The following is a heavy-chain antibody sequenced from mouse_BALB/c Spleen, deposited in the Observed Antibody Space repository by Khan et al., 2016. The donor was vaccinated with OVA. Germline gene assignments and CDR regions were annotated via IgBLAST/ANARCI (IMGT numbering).Heavy chain of an antibody. J-gene: IGHJ1*01. V-gene: IGHV2-9*02. D-gene: IGHD2-1*01. CDR3: ARYYGNYGWYFDV. CDR2: IWTGGST. Sequence: VQLQESGPGLVAPSQSLTITCTVSGFSLTNYGVHWVRQPPGKGLEWLGVIWTGGSTNYNSALMSRLSISKDNSKSQVFLKMNSLQTEDTAMYYCARYYGNYGWYFDVWGAVTTVTVSS. CDR1: GFSLTNYG.